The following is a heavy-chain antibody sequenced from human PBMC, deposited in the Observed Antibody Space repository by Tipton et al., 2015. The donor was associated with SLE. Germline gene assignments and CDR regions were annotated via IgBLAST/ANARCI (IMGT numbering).Heavy chain of an antibody. CDR3: AKEGRYSGSYYPYYYMDV. CDR1: GFTFGDYA. CDR2: IRSKAYGGTT. V-gene: IGHV3-49*04. J-gene: IGHJ6*03. D-gene: IGHD1-26*01. Sequence: SLRLSCTASGFTFGDYAMSWVRQAPGKGLEWVGFIRSKAYGGTTEYAASVKGRFTISRDNAKNSLYLQMNSLRAEDTAVYYCAKEGRYSGSYYPYYYMDVWGKGTTVTVSS.